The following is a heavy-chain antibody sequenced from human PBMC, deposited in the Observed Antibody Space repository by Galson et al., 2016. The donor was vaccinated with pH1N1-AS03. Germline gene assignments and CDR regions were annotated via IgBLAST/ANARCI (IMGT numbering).Heavy chain of an antibody. CDR3: ARYVRYYDY. V-gene: IGHV3-66*02. Sequence: SLRLSCAASGFSFSSYWMTWVRLTPGKGLEWVSVLYSGGSTYYADSVKGRFTISRDNSKNTLYLQMNSLRGGDTALYYCARYVRYYDYWGQGTLVTVSS. CDR2: LYSGGST. D-gene: IGHD3-10*02. J-gene: IGHJ4*02. CDR1: GFSFSSYW.